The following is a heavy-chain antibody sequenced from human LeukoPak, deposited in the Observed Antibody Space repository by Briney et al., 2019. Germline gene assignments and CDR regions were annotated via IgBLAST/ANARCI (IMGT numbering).Heavy chain of an antibody. J-gene: IGHJ4*02. D-gene: IGHD3-10*01. V-gene: IGHV4-61*01. CDR2: IYYSGST. Sequence: SETLSLTCPLSGGSVSSRSYYWSWIRQPPGKGLEWIGYIYYSGSTNYNPSLKSRVTISGDTSKNQFSLKLSSVTAADTAVYYCARVGWYGGLTEFDYWAREPWSPSPQ. CDR1: GGSVSSRSYY. CDR3: ARVGWYGGLTEFDY.